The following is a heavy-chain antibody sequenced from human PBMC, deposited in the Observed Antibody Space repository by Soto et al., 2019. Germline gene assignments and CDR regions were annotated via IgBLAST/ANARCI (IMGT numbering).Heavy chain of an antibody. D-gene: IGHD3-22*01. CDR3: ASLDRNYYDCKCYGYYQYRQSV. CDR2: IIPIFGTA. J-gene: IGHJ6*02. V-gene: IGHV1-69*13. CDR1: GGTFSSYA. Sequence: SVQVSCKASGGTFSSYAIRWGRQAPGQGLEWMGGIIPIFGTANYAQKFQGRVTITADESTSTAYMELSSLRSEGTAVYYCASLDRNYYDCKCYGYYQYRQSVSARRTTDLVSS.